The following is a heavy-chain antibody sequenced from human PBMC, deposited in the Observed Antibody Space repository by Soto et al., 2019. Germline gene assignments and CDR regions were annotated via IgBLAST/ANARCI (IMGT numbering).Heavy chain of an antibody. CDR3: ARDDLLRGFSTSGPS. CDR2: IKHDGSEK. CDR1: GFIFSGYW. V-gene: IGHV3-7*05. D-gene: IGHD3-3*01. J-gene: IGHJ4*02. Sequence: EVQLVESGGGLVQPGGSLRLSCAASGFIFSGYWMSWVRQAPGKGLEWVANIKHDGSEKYYVDSVKGRFTIFRDNAESSWYLQMNTLRADGTAVYYCARDDLLRGFSTSGPSWGQGTLVTVSS.